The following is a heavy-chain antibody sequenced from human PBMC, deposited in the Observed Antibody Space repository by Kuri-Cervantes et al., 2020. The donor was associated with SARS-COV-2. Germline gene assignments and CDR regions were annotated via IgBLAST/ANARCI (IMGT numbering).Heavy chain of an antibody. J-gene: IGHJ3*02. Sequence: SETLSLTCTVSGDSISSYYWSWIRQPPGKGLEWIGYIYYSGSTKYNPSPKSRVTISLNTSKNQFSLKLSSVTAADTAVYYCARALPWDLRGNDAFDIWGQGTIVTVSS. D-gene: IGHD1-26*01. CDR2: IYYSGST. CDR3: ARALPWDLRGNDAFDI. V-gene: IGHV4-59*12. CDR1: GDSISSYY.